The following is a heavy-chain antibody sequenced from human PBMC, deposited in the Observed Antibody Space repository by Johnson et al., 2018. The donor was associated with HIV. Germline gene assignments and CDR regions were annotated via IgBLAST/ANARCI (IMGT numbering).Heavy chain of an antibody. CDR3: AREGGDDAFDI. CDR1: GFTFSSFA. V-gene: IGHV3-30-3*01. CDR2: ISYDGSNK. Sequence: QVQLVESGGGVVQPGRSLRLSCAASGFTFSSFAMHWVRQAPGKGLEWVAVISYDGSNKYYADSVKGRFTISRDNSKNTLSLQMNSLRAEDTAVYYCAREGGDDAFDIWGQGTMVTVSS. J-gene: IGHJ3*02. D-gene: IGHD1-26*01.